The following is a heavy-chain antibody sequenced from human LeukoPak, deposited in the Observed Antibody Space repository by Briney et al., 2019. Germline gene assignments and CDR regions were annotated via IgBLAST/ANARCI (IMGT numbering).Heavy chain of an antibody. CDR3: VLGHYGGFFDY. CDR2: IKQDGSDQ. CDR1: GFTFNRHW. V-gene: IGHV3-7*02. Sequence: GGSLRLSCAASGFTFNRHWMTWVRQAPGKGLEWVANIKQDGSDQYYVGSVKGRFTISRDNAKNSLYMQMNNLRDEDTAVYYCVLGHYGGFFDYWGQGTLVTVSS. D-gene: IGHD4-23*01. J-gene: IGHJ4*02.